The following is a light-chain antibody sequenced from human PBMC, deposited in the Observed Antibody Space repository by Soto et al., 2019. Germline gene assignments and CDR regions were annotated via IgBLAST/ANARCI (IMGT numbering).Light chain of an antibody. Sequence: QSALTQPASVSGAPGQSITISCTATNSDVNYVSWHQQHPGKAHKLMIYGVINRSSGVSTRFSGSKSGNTASLTISGLQAEDEADYYCSSSISSNTFVFGTGTKLTVL. CDR2: GVI. CDR1: NSDVNY. CDR3: SSSISSNTFV. V-gene: IGLV2-14*01. J-gene: IGLJ1*01.